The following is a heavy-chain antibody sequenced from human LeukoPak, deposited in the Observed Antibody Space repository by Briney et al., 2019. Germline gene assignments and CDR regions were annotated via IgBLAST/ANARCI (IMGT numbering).Heavy chain of an antibody. J-gene: IGHJ4*02. CDR3: ARAFSGYSGYLFDY. D-gene: IGHD5-12*01. CDR1: GYTFTGYY. V-gene: IGHV1-2*02. Sequence: ASVKVSCKASGYTFTGYYMHWVRQAPGQGLEWMGWINPNSGGTNYAQKFQGRVTMTRDTSISTAYMELSRLRSDDTAVYYCARAFSGYSGYLFDYWGQGTLVTVSS. CDR2: INPNSGGT.